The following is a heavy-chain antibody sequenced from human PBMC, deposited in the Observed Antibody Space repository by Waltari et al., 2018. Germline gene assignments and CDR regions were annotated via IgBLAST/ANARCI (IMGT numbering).Heavy chain of an antibody. V-gene: IGHV4-59*01. J-gene: IGHJ3*02. CDR1: GGSISSYY. CDR2: NYYSGST. CDR3: ARKYYYDSSGYLTHSAFDI. D-gene: IGHD3-22*01. Sequence: QVQLQESGPGLVKPSETLSLTCTVSGGSISSYYWSWIRQPPGKGLALIGYNYYSGSTTYNPSRKSRVTISVDTSKNQFSLKLSSVTAADTAVYYCARKYYYDSSGYLTHSAFDIWGQGTMVTVSS.